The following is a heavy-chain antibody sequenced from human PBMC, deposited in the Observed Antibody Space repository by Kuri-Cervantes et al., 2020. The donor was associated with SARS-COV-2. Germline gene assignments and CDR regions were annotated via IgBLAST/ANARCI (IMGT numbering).Heavy chain of an antibody. Sequence: ASVKVSCKASGYMFTDYYIHWVRQAPGQGLEWMGIINPSGGSTSYAQKFQGRVTMTRDTSTSTVYMELSSLRSEDTAVYYCATPGGYSYGFSYAFDIWGQGTMVTVSS. CDR3: ATPGGYSYGFSYAFDI. J-gene: IGHJ3*02. V-gene: IGHV1-46*01. D-gene: IGHD5-18*01. CDR1: GYMFTDYY. CDR2: INPSGGST.